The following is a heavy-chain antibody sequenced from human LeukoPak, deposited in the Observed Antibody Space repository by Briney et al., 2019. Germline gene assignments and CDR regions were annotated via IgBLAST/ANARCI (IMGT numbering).Heavy chain of an antibody. Sequence: PSETLSLTCNVSGGSISSYFWTWIRQLAGKGLEWIGRIHASGTTNYNSSLKSRVSMSVDTSKNQFSLKLTSVTAADTAVYFCARDGADVYGRAFDYWGQGTLVSVSS. CDR3: ARDGADVYGRAFDY. CDR2: IHASGTT. V-gene: IGHV4-4*07. D-gene: IGHD3-10*01. J-gene: IGHJ4*02. CDR1: GGSISSYF.